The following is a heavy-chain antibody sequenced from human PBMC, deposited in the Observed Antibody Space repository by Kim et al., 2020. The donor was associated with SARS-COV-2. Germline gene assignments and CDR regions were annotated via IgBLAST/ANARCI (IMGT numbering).Heavy chain of an antibody. CDR3: ARDIVVVPAIMELGWFNP. D-gene: IGHD2-2*01. J-gene: IGHJ5*02. Sequence: KSRVTISVDTSKNQFSLKLSSVTAADTAVYYCARDIVVVPAIMELGWFNPWGQGTLVTVSS. V-gene: IGHV4-31*02.